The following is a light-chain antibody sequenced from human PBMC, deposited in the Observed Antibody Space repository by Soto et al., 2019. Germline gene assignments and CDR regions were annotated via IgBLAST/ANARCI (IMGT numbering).Light chain of an antibody. CDR2: DES. CDR3: QQYNNWPGT. CDR1: QSVRSN. J-gene: IGKJ1*01. V-gene: IGKV3-15*01. Sequence: EISMTHSSASLSGSPVGGATLSWRASQSVRSNLAWYQQKPGQAPRLLIHDESTRATGIPDRFSGSGSGTEFTLTISSLQSEDFADYYCQQYNNWPGTFGQGTTVDIK.